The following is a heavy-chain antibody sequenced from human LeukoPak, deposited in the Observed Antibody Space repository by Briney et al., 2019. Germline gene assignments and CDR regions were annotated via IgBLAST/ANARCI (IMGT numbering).Heavy chain of an antibody. CDR2: MRFDGNTK. V-gene: IGHV3-33*06. Sequence: GRSLRLSCAASGFLVNDYGMHWVRQAPGKGPEWVAAMRFDGNTKYYVDSVKGRSTISRDTSKNTLFLQMNSLRDEDTATYYCAKDKGNQQLYALDVWGQGTTVSVSS. J-gene: IGHJ6*02. D-gene: IGHD1-1*01. CDR3: AKDKGNQQLYALDV. CDR1: GFLVNDYG.